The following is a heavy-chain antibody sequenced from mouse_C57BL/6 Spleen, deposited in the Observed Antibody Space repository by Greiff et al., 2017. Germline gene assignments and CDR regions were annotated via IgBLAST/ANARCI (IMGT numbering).Heavy chain of an antibody. CDR1: GYSITSGYY. Sequence: EVKLQQSGPGLVKPSQSLSLTCSVTGYSITSGYYWNWIRQFPGNKLEWMGYISYDGSNNYNPSLKNRISITRDTSKNQFFLKLNSVTTEDTATYYCARDRLPYWYFDVWGTGTTVTVSS. CDR2: ISYDGSN. D-gene: IGHD5-5*01. CDR3: ARDRLPYWYFDV. J-gene: IGHJ1*03. V-gene: IGHV3-6*01.